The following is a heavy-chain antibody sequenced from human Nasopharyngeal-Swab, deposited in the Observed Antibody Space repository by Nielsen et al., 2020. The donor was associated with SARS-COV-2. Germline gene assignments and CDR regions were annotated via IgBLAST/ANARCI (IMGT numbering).Heavy chain of an antibody. D-gene: IGHD1-26*01. CDR3: ARGWDAYYYYYYGMDV. CDR2: ISAYNGNT. J-gene: IGHJ6*02. Sequence: ASVKVSCKASGYTFTSYGISWVRQAPGQGLEWMGWISAYNGNTNYAQKLQGRVTMTTDTSTSTAYMELRSLRSDDTAVYYCARGWDAYYYYYYGMDVWGQGTTVTVS. CDR1: GYTFTSYG. V-gene: IGHV1-18*01.